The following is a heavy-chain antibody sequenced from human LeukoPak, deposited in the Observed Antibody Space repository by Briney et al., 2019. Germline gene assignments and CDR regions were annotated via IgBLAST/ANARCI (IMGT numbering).Heavy chain of an antibody. Sequence: GEPLRLSCAASGFTFSSYWMYWVRQAPGKGLVWVSRINTDGKTTNYADSVKGRFTISRDNAKNTLYLQMNSLRAEDTAVYYCARDITLTRGGRSDYWGQGTLVTVSA. CDR2: INTDGKTT. CDR3: ARDITLTRGGRSDY. D-gene: IGHD3-10*01. J-gene: IGHJ4*02. CDR1: GFTFSSYW. V-gene: IGHV3-74*01.